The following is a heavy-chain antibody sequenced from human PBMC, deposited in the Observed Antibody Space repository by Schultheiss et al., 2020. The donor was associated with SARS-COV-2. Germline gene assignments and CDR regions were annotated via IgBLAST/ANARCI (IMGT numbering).Heavy chain of an antibody. V-gene: IGHV3-9*01. CDR2: ISWNSGSI. Sequence: SLKISCAASGFTVSSNYMSWVRQAPGKGLEWVSVISWNSGSIGYADSVKGRFTISRDNAKNSLYLQMNSLRAEDTALYYCAKSSGSYTGGMDVWGQGTTVTVSS. J-gene: IGHJ6*02. CDR1: GFTVSSNY. D-gene: IGHD3-10*01. CDR3: AKSSGSYTGGMDV.